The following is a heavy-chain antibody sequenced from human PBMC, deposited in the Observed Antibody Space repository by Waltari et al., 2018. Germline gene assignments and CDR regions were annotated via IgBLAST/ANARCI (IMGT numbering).Heavy chain of an antibody. Sequence: QVQLVQSGSELKKPGASVKVSCKASGYTFTSYAMNWVRQAPGQGLEWMGWINTNTGNPTYAQGFTGRFVCALDTSVSTAYLQISSLKAEDTAVYYCARRGATYGSGSYYSKYYYYGMDVWGQGTTVTVSS. CDR1: GYTFTSYA. CDR2: INTNTGNP. CDR3: ARRGATYGSGSYYSKYYYYGMDV. V-gene: IGHV7-4-1*02. D-gene: IGHD3-10*01. J-gene: IGHJ6*02.